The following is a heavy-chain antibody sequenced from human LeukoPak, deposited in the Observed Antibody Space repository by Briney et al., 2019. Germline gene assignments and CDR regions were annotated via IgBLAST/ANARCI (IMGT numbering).Heavy chain of an antibody. J-gene: IGHJ4*02. CDR3: ARQGWGGNY. CDR1: GYKASGYSFTNYA. Sequence: GASVKVSCKASGYKASGYSFTNYAMNWLRQAPGQGLEWMGWINTNTGNPTYAQGFTGRFVFSLDTSVNTAYLQITSLKAEDTAVYYCARQGWGGNYWGQGTLVTVSS. V-gene: IGHV7-4-1*02. CDR2: INTNTGNP. D-gene: IGHD3-16*01.